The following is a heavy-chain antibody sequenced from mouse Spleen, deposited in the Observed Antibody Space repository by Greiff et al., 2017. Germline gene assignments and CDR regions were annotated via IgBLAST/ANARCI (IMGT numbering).Heavy chain of an antibody. CDR2: IRSKSNNYAT. CDR1: GFSFNTYA. Sequence: EVMLVESGGGLVQPKGSLKLSCAASGFSFNTYAMNWVRQAPGKGLEWVARIRSKSNNYATYYADSVKDRFTISRDDSESMLYLQMNNLKTEDTAMYYCVRPHYDAGFAYWGQGTLVTVSA. V-gene: IGHV10-1*01. D-gene: IGHD1-2*01. J-gene: IGHJ3*01. CDR3: VRPHYDAGFAY.